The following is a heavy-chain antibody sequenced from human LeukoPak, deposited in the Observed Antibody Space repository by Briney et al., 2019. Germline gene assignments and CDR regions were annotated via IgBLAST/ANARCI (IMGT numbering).Heavy chain of an antibody. CDR1: GGSISNSNW. V-gene: IGHV4-4*02. D-gene: IGHD6-19*01. Sequence: PSGTLSLTCAVSGGSISNSNWWSWVRQPPGKGLEWIGEIYHGGSTNYNPSLESRVTISVDRSKNQFSLKLSSVTAADTAVYYCARVYSSGWYGFYFDYWGQGTLVTVSS. CDR2: IYHGGST. J-gene: IGHJ4*02. CDR3: ARVYSSGWYGFYFDY.